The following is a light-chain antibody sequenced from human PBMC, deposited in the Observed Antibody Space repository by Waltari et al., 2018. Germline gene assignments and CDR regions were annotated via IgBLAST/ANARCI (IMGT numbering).Light chain of an antibody. J-gene: IGLJ2*01. CDR3: CSYAGGDTVV. V-gene: IGLV2-11*01. CDR1: SSDVGGYKY. Sequence: QSALTQPRSVSGSPGQSVTISCTGTSSDVGGYKYVSWYQQHPGKAPKLMISDVTERPSVVPDRFSGSKSGNTASLTISGLQAEDEGDYYCCSYAGGDTVVFGGGTKLTVL. CDR2: DVT.